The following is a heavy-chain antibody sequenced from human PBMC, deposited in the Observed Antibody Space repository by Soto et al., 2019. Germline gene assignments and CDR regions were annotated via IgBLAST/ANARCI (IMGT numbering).Heavy chain of an antibody. CDR3: AKVSWGNPES. CDR1: RFVFSDYW. J-gene: IGHJ5*02. D-gene: IGHD3-16*01. Sequence: EVQLVESGGGSVQPGGSLRLSCAASRFVFSDYWMTWVRQAPGKGLEWVATIQPDGSEKYDVDAVKGRFTISRDNAKSSLYLQMNSFRVEDTAMYYCAKVSWGNPESWGRGTIITVSS. V-gene: IGHV3-7*03. CDR2: IQPDGSEK.